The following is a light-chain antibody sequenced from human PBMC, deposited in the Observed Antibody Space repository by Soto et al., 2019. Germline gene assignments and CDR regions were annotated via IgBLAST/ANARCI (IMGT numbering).Light chain of an antibody. CDR1: QSLVYSDGNTY. V-gene: IGKV2-30*01. CDR2: EVS. Sequence: DVVMTQSPLSLPVTLGQPASISCRSSQSLVYSDGNTYLNWFQQRPGQSPRRLIFEVSNRDSGVPDRFSGSGSGTDFTLKISRVEAEDVGIYYCMQDTHWPPITFGQGTRLEIK. CDR3: MQDTHWPPIT. J-gene: IGKJ5*01.